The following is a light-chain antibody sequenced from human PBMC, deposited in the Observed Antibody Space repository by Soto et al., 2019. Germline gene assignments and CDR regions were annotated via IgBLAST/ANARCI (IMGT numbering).Light chain of an antibody. Sequence: QSVLTQPASVSGSPGQSITISCTGTSSDVGGYNYVSWYQQHPGKAPKLMIYEVSNRPSGVSNRFPGSKSGNTASLTISGLQAADEADYYCSSYTSSSTPYVFGTGTKLTVL. CDR2: EVS. CDR1: SSDVGGYNY. V-gene: IGLV2-14*01. CDR3: SSYTSSSTPYV. J-gene: IGLJ1*01.